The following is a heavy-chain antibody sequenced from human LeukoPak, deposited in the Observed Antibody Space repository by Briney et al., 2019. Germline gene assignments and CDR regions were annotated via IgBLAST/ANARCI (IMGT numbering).Heavy chain of an antibody. CDR3: ARDKGLDDFWSGYWRYYYYYGMDV. CDR1: GYTFTSYG. Sequence: GASVKVSCKASGYTFTSYGIIWVRQAPGQGLEWMGWISAYNGNTNYAQKLQGRVTMTTDTSTSTAYMELRSLRSDDTAVYYCARDKGLDDFWSGYWRYYYYYGMDVWGQGTTVTVSS. D-gene: IGHD3-3*01. V-gene: IGHV1-18*01. CDR2: ISAYNGNT. J-gene: IGHJ6*02.